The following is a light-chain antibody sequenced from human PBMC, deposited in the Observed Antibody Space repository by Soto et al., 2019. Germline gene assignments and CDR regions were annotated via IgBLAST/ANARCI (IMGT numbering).Light chain of an antibody. CDR3: QSYDSSLTVV. V-gene: IGLV1-40*01. J-gene: IGLJ2*01. Sequence: QAVVTQPPSVSGAPGQRVIISCTGSTSNIGAGYDVQWYQQFPGTAPKLLVYGNVNRPSGVPDRFSGSKSGTSASLAITGLQAEDEADYYCQSYDSSLTVVFGGGTKLTVL. CDR2: GNV. CDR1: TSNIGAGYD.